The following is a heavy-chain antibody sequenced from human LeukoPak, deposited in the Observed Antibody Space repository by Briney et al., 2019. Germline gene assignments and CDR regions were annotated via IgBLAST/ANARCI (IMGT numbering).Heavy chain of an antibody. D-gene: IGHD3-10*01. CDR1: GGSFSGYY. Sequence: SETLSLTCAVYGGSFSGYYWSWIRQPPGKGLEWIGEINHSGSTNYNPSLKSRVTISVDTSKNQFSLKLSSVTAADTAVYYCARSSVRGVIRYWGQGTLVTVSS. V-gene: IGHV4-34*01. J-gene: IGHJ4*02. CDR3: ARSSVRGVIRY. CDR2: INHSGST.